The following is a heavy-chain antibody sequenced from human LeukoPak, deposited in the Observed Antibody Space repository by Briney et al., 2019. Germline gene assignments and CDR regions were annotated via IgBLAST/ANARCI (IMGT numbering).Heavy chain of an antibody. Sequence: WGSLRLSCTASGLTFSTYWMHWVRQAPGKGLVWVSRIDGDGRRVTYVDSVRGRFTVSRDHSKKTLYLQMNSLTDGDTAVYFCARGAEPNYFDSWGQGTLVSV. CDR1: GLTFSTYW. CDR2: IDGDGRRV. J-gene: IGHJ4*02. V-gene: IGHV3-74*03. D-gene: IGHD1-14*01. CDR3: ARGAEPNYFDS.